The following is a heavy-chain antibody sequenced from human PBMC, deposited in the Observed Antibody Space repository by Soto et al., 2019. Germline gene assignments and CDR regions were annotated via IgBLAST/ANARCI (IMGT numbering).Heavy chain of an antibody. J-gene: IGHJ4*02. CDR1: GGSISSYY. V-gene: IGHV4-59*01. CDR2: IYYSGST. D-gene: IGHD3-22*01. Sequence: PSETLSPTCTVSGGSISSYYWSWIRQPPGKGLEWIGYIYYSGSTNYNPSLKSRVTISVDTSKNQFSLKLSSVTAADTAVYYCARATYYSSLDYWGQGTLVTVSS. CDR3: ARATYYSSLDY.